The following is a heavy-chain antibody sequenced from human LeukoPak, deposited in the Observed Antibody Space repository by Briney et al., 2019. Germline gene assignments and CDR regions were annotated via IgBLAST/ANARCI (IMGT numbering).Heavy chain of an antibody. CDR3: AREGIAAAAIDY. D-gene: IGHD6-13*01. CDR2: INHSGST. J-gene: IGHJ4*02. V-gene: IGHV4-34*01. CDR1: GGSFSGYY. Sequence: SETLSLTCAVYGGSFSGYYWSRIRQPPGKGLEWIGEINHSGSTNYNPSLKSRVTISLDTSKNQFSLKLTSVTAADTAVYYCAREGIAAAAIDYWGQGNLVTVSS.